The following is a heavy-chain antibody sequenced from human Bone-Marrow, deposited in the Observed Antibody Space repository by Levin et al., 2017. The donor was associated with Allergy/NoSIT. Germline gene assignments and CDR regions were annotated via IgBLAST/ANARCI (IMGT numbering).Heavy chain of an antibody. CDR3: AHGIYCDSLGYYYGECFQY. D-gene: IGHD3-22*01. CDR2: IYWDDDQ. V-gene: IGHV2-5*02. Sequence: SGPTLVKPTQTLTLTCTFSGFSLNTRGVGVGWIRQPPGKALEWLALIYWDDDQPPNPSVRDRLTVTKDTSKNQVVLTLANVDAVDTATYFCAHGIYCDSLGYYYGECFQYWGQGALVTVSA. J-gene: IGHJ1*01. CDR1: GFSLNTRGVG.